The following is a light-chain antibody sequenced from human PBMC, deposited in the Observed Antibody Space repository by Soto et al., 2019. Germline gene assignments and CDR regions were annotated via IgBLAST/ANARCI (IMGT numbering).Light chain of an antibody. V-gene: IGKV3D-15*02. Sequence: EIVMTQSPAPLSVSSGERATPSCRASQGVGSDLAWYQQSPGQAPRLLIYGASTRATGIPARFSGSGSGTDFTLTVSSLQPEDFAIYYCQQDFKLPITCGQGTRREIK. J-gene: IGKJ5*01. CDR2: GAS. CDR3: QQDFKLPIT. CDR1: QGVGSD.